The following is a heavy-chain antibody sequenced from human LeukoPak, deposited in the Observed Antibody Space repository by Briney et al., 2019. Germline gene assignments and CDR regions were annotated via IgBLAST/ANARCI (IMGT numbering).Heavy chain of an antibody. V-gene: IGHV3-7*01. CDR1: GFTFSNYA. J-gene: IGHJ3*02. Sequence: PGGSLRLSCAASGFTFSNYAMSWVRQAPGEGLEWVASMKQDGSQISYVDSVKGRFTISRDNAQTSLCLQMSSVRAEDTAVYYCARIMDSAGSYDAFDIWGQGTMVTVSS. CDR2: MKQDGSQI. CDR3: ARIMDSAGSYDAFDI. D-gene: IGHD3-9*01.